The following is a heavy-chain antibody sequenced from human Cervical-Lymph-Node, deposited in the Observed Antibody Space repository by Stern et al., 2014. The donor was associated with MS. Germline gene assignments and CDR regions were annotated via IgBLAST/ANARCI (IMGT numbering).Heavy chain of an antibody. CDR1: GFSLTQLGVG. J-gene: IGHJ4*02. CDR2: IYWDNDK. CDR3: AHRLIALGRGVPFDY. V-gene: IGHV2-5*02. D-gene: IGHD3-10*01. Sequence: QITLKESGPTLVKPTQTLTLTCTFSGFSLTQLGVGVGWIRQPPGKALEWLALIYWDNDKRYSPSLQRRLTLTKNISTNQVVLTMTNMDPVDTATYHCAHRLIALGRGVPFDYWGQGALVTVSS.